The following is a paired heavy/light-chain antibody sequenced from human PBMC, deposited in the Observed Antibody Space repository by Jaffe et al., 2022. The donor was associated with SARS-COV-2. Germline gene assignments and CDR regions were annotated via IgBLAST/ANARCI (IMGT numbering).Light chain of an antibody. CDR1: QFVSNY. V-gene: IGKV1-39*01. CDR3: QQTYNIPPVT. Sequence: DIQMTQSPSSLSASVGDRVTITCRASQFVSNYLNWYQQKPGKAPDVLIYAASTLQSGVPSRFSGSGSGTNFTLTISSLQPEDFATYFCQQTYNIPPVTFGQGTRLEVK. J-gene: IGKJ5*01. CDR2: AAS.
Heavy chain of an antibody. CDR2: TNRGGST. D-gene: IGHD2-15*01. J-gene: IGHJ5*02. CDR3: ASRQYCSVGRCHFSS. V-gene: IGHV4-34*02. Sequence: QVQLQQWGAGLLKPSETLSLTCAVHGGSFSDYYWTWVRQSPGKGLEWIGETNRGGSTNYNPSLKSRVTISVDTSKNEFSLKLASVTAADAAVYYCASRQYCSVGRCHFSSWGQGTLVTVSS. CDR1: GGSFSDYY.